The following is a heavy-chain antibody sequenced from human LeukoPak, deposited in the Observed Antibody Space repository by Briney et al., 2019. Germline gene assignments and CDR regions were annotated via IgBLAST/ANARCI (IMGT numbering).Heavy chain of an antibody. CDR1: GYTFTSYD. V-gene: IGHV1-8*03. D-gene: IGHD5-18*01. CDR2: MNPNSGNT. J-gene: IGHJ4*02. CDR3: ARTGAMDPHFDY. Sequence: ASVKVSCKASGYTFTSYDINWARQATGQGLEWMGWMNPNSGNTGYAQKFQGRVTITRNTSISTAYMELSSLRSEDTAVYYCARTGAMDPHFDYWGQGTLVTVSS.